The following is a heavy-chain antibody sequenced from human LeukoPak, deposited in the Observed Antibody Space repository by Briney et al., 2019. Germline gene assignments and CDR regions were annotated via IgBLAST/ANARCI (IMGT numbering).Heavy chain of an antibody. J-gene: IGHJ4*02. Sequence: ASVKVSCKASGYTFTNYYIHWVRQAPGQGLEWMGVISPSGGSTSYAQKFQGRLTMTRDTSTSTVDMELSSLRSEDTAVYYCARDRGLNVCPSDYWGQGTRVIVSS. V-gene: IGHV1-46*01. CDR2: ISPSGGST. CDR3: ARDRGLNVCPSDY. CDR1: GYTFTNYY. D-gene: IGHD3-10*01.